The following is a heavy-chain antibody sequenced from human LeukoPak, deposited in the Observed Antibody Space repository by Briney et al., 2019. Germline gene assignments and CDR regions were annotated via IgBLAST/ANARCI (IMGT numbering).Heavy chain of an antibody. Sequence: PGGSLRLSCATSGFTFSTYAMNWVRQAPGKGLEWVSTISGSGGDTYYADSVKGRFTISRDNSKNTLYLQMNSLRAEDTAVYYCAKWTYYDSSGYYLEYFDYWGQGTLVTVSS. CDR2: ISGSGGDT. D-gene: IGHD3-22*01. CDR1: GFTFSTYA. CDR3: AKWTYYDSSGYYLEYFDY. J-gene: IGHJ4*02. V-gene: IGHV3-23*01.